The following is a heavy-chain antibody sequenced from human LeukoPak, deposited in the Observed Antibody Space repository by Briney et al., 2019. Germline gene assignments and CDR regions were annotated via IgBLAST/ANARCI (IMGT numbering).Heavy chain of an antibody. V-gene: IGHV4-59*01. J-gene: IGHJ5*01. D-gene: IGHD3-3*01. CDR1: GGSIANYY. Sequence: PSETLSLTCAVSGGSIANYYWTWVRQPPGKRLEWIGYTHHSGSTNYNPFLKRRVTMAVDTSKNQFSLNLSSVTAADTAVYYCARVHRSGGGFDSWGQGTLVTVSS. CDR2: THHSGST. CDR3: ARVHRSGGGFDS.